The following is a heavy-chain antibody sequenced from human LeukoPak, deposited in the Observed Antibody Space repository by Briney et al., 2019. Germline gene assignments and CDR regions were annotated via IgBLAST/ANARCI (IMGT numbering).Heavy chain of an antibody. CDR1: GFTFSSYW. J-gene: IGHJ4*02. D-gene: IGHD2-2*01. CDR2: ISYDGSNK. Sequence: GGSLRLSCAASGFTFSSYWMSWVRQAPGKGLEWVAVISYDGSNKYYADSVKGRFTISRDNSKNTLYLQMNSLRAEDTAVYYCARDQGVVVPAALDYWGQGTLVTVSS. CDR3: ARDQGVVVPAALDY. V-gene: IGHV3-30-3*01.